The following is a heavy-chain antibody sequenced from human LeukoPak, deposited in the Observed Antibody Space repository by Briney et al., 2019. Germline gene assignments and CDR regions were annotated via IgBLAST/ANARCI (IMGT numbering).Heavy chain of an antibody. V-gene: IGHV4-59*01. CDR1: GGSISRYY. Sequence: SETLSLTCTVCGGSISRYYWRWIRQPTGKGLEWMGNIYYSGSKKYNPSLKRRVNISVDTYKNKFSQKERCVTAADTAVYYCARVWAAALDPCGQGTLVTVSS. D-gene: IGHD6-13*01. CDR3: ARVWAAALDP. J-gene: IGHJ5*02. CDR2: IYYSGSK.